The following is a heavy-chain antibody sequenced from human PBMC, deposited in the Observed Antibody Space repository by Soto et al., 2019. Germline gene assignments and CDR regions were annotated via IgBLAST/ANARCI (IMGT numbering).Heavy chain of an antibody. CDR1: GYTFTSYG. CDR3: ARENIHLIWGGYYTGWFDP. CDR2: ISAYNGNT. Sequence: ASLKVSCKASGYTFTSYGISWVRQAPGQGLEWMGWISAYNGNTNYAQKLQGRVTMTTDTSTSTAYMELRSLRSDDTAVYYCARENIHLIWGGYYTGWFDPWGQGTLVTVSS. D-gene: IGHD3-3*01. V-gene: IGHV1-18*01. J-gene: IGHJ5*02.